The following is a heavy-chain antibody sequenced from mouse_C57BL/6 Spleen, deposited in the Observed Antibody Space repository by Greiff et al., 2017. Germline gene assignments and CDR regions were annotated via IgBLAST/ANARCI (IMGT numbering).Heavy chain of an antibody. J-gene: IGHJ2*01. Sequence: QVQLQQPGAELVKPGASVKLSCKASGYTFTSYWMHWVKQRPGRGLEWIGRIDPNSGGTKYNEKFKSKATLTVDKPSSTAYMQLSSLTSEDSAVYYCARRHLDSSGYVYYFDYWGQGTTLTVSS. CDR2: IDPNSGGT. CDR1: GYTFTSYW. V-gene: IGHV1-72*01. CDR3: ARRHLDSSGYVYYFDY. D-gene: IGHD3-2*02.